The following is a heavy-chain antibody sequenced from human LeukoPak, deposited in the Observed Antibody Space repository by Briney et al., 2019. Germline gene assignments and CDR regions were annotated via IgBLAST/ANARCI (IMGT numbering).Heavy chain of an antibody. J-gene: IGHJ4*02. Sequence: SQTLSLTCAISGDSVSSNSVAWNWIRQSPSRGLEWLGRTYYRSKWYNDFAVSVKSRITINPDTSKNQFSLQLNSVTPEDTAAYYCARSIVGATSYFDYWGQGTLVTVSS. CDR3: ARSIVGATSYFDY. D-gene: IGHD1-26*01. V-gene: IGHV6-1*01. CDR1: GDSVSSNSVA. CDR2: TYYRSKWYN.